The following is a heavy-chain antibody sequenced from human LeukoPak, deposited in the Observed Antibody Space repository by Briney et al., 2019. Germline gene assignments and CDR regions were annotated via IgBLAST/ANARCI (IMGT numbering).Heavy chain of an antibody. CDR1: DGSISSSSYY. V-gene: IGHV4-39*01. Sequence: PSETLSLTCTVSDGSISSSSYYWGWIRQPPGKGLEWIGSIYYSGSTYYNPSLKSRVTISVDTSKNQFSLKLSSVTAADTAVYYCARRNTFGVVAFDYWGQGTLVTVSS. J-gene: IGHJ4*02. D-gene: IGHD3-3*01. CDR3: ARRNTFGVVAFDY. CDR2: IYYSGST.